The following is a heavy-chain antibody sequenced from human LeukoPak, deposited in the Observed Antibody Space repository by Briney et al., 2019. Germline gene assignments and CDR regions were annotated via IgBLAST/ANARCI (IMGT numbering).Heavy chain of an antibody. CDR2: IIPIFGTA. CDR3: ARGFIDEYAFDI. CDR1: VGTFSSYA. Sequence: GSSVKVSCKASVGTFSSYAISWLRQAPGHALDWMGRIIPIFGTANYAQRFQGRVTITADKSTSTAYMELSSLGSEDTAVYYCARGFIDEYAFDIWGQGTMVTVSS. V-gene: IGHV1-69*06. D-gene: IGHD3-16*02. J-gene: IGHJ3*02.